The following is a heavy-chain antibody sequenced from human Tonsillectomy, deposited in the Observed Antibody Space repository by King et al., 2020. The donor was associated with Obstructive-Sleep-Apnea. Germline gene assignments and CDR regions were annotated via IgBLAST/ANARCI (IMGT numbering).Heavy chain of an antibody. J-gene: IGHJ6*02. D-gene: IGHD3-16*01. Sequence: QLVQSGAEVKKSGSSVKVSCRSSGDTFNNNGFQWVRQAPGQGLEWMGGVIPLLGIVNYAQKFRGRVTITADKSTSITYMELNSLTSEDTAVFYCARSEHSYGHDSFYFGLDVWGQGTTVTVSS. CDR2: VIPLLGIV. V-gene: IGHV1-69*10. CDR1: GDTFNNNG. CDR3: ARSEHSYGHDSFYFGLDV.